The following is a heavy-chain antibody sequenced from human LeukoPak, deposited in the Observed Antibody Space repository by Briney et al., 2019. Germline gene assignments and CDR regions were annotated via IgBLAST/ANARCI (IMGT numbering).Heavy chain of an antibody. Sequence: SETLSLTCTVSGGSISSSSYYWGWIRQPPGKGLEWIGSIYYSGSTYYNPSLKSRVTISVDTSKNQFSLKLSSVTAADTAVYYCARGGMVANRNYYYYMDVWGKGTTVTVSS. CDR2: IYYSGST. CDR1: GGSISSSSYY. CDR3: ARGGMVANRNYYYYMDV. D-gene: IGHD5-12*01. V-gene: IGHV4-39*07. J-gene: IGHJ6*03.